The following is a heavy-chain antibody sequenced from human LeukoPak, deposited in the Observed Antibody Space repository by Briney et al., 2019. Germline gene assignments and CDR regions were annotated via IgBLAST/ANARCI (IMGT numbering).Heavy chain of an antibody. J-gene: IGHJ3*01. CDR1: GGSMSGSY. Sequence: PSETLSFTCIVSGGSMSGSYWSWIRQPPGKGLEWLGNIYFTGSSKSNPSLKSRVTISLDTSKSQFSLRLASVTAADTAVYYCARRRQVTSYAPYAFDVWGQGTMVTVSS. CDR2: IYFTGSS. V-gene: IGHV4-59*08. CDR3: ARRRQVTSYAPYAFDV.